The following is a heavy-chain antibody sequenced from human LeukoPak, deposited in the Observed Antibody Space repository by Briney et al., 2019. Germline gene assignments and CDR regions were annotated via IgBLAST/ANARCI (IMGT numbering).Heavy chain of an antibody. CDR1: GFTFRRYD. CDR2: IGTADDT. CDR3: ARVDYYDNSGSPDY. Sequence: GGSLRLSCTASGFTFRRYDMHWVRQTPGKGLEWVSAIGTADDTYYAASVAGRFTVSRDDAENSFYLQMNSLRGADTAVYYCARVDYYDNSGSPDYWGQATLVTVSS. J-gene: IGHJ4*02. D-gene: IGHD3-22*01. V-gene: IGHV3-13*04.